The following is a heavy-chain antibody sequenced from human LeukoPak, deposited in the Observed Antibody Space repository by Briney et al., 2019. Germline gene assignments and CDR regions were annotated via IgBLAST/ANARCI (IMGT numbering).Heavy chain of an antibody. CDR3: ARSEWFGDY. J-gene: IGHJ4*02. CDR2: IIPILGIA. D-gene: IGHD3-10*01. CDR1: GGTFSSYA. Sequence: SVTVSCKASGGTFSSYAISWVRQAPGQGLEWMGRIIPILGIANYAQKFQGRVTITADKSTSTAYMELSSLRSEDTAVYYCARSEWFGDYWGQGTLVTVSS. V-gene: IGHV1-69*04.